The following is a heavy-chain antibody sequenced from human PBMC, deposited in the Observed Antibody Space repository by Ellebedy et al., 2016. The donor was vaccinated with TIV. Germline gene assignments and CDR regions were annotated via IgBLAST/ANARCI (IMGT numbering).Heavy chain of an antibody. CDR2: IYYSGST. V-gene: IGHV4-59*01. J-gene: IGHJ4*02. CDR1: GGSISSYY. CDR3: ARRGELLNYFDY. Sequence: MPSETLSLTCTVSGGSISSYYWSWIRQPPGKGLEWIGYIYYSGSTNYNPSLKSRVTISVDTSKNQFSLKLSSVTAADTAVYYCARRGELLNYFDYWGQGTLVTVSS. D-gene: IGHD3-10*01.